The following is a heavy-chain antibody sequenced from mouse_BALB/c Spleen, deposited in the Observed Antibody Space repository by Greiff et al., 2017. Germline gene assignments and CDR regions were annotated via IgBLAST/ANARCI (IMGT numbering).Heavy chain of an antibody. V-gene: IGHV5-17*02. D-gene: IGHD1-1*01. CDR2: ISSGSSTI. J-gene: IGHJ1*01. CDR1: GFTFSSFG. CDR3: ARSGSSPYWYFDV. Sequence: EVMLVESGGGLVQPGGSRKLSCAASGFTFSSFGMHWVRQAPEKGLEWVAYISSGSSTIYYADTVKGRFTISRDNPKNTLFLQMTSLRSEDTAMYYCARSGSSPYWYFDVWGAGTTVTVAS.